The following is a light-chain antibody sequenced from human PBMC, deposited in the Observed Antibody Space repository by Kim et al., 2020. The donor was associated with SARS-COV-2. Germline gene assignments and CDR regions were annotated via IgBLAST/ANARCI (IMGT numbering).Light chain of an antibody. CDR1: QDIRND. CDR3: QKYNSAPWT. J-gene: IGKJ1*01. V-gene: IGKV1-27*01. Sequence: GDKVTITSRASQDIRNDLVWYQQKPGKVPQVLIYAASTLQSGVPSRFSGSGSGTEFTLTIGSLQTEDVATYYCQKYNSAPWTFGPGTKVDIK. CDR2: AAS.